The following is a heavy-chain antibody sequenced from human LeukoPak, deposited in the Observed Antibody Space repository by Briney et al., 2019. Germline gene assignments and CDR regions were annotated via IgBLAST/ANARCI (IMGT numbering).Heavy chain of an antibody. CDR1: GYTFTGYY. V-gene: IGHV1-2*04. D-gene: IGHD6-19*01. CDR2: INPNSGGT. J-gene: IGHJ6*04. CDR3: AREFWLVRPRGMDV. Sequence: ASVKVSCKASGYTFTGYYMHWVRQAPGQGLEGMGWINPNSGGTNYAQKFQGWVTMTRDTSISTAYMELSRLRADDTAVYYCAREFWLVRPRGMDVWGKGTTVTVSS.